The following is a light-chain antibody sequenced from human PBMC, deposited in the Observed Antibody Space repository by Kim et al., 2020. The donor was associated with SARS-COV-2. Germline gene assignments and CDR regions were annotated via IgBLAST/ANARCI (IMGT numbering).Light chain of an antibody. CDR2: KDR. CDR1: ALAKQF. Sequence: VSPGHTARHTCTGEALAKQFAYWYQQRPGQAPVLLIYKDRQRPSGIPERFSGSTSGTTVTLTISGVQSEDEADYFCQAADNSAWVFGGGTKLTVL. J-gene: IGLJ3*02. CDR3: QAADNSAWV. V-gene: IGLV3-25*03.